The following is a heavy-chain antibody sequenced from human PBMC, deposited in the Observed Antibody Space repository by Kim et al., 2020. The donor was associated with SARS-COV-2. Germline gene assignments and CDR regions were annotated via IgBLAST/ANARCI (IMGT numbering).Heavy chain of an antibody. Sequence: GGSLRLSCAASGFTFSSYGMHWVRQAPGKGLEWVAVISYDGSNKYYADSVKGRFTISRDNSKNTLYLQMNSLRAEDTAVYYCAKAHYGSGSYYRPPGNYYYGMDVWGQGTTVTVSS. V-gene: IGHV3-30*18. CDR1: GFTFSSYG. CDR3: AKAHYGSGSYYRPPGNYYYGMDV. CDR2: ISYDGSNK. D-gene: IGHD3-10*01. J-gene: IGHJ6*02.